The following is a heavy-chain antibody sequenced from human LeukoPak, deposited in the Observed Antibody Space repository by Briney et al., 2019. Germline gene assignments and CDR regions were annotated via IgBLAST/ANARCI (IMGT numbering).Heavy chain of an antibody. Sequence: SETLSLTCSVSDDSNITNSYYWTWIRQPPGKALEWVATLHYRGTPYYSPSLSSRISILVDTSKRQFSLQVRYVTASVTAMYYCSRGDDSYKQGNFWGQGTLVTVSS. CDR1: DDSNITNSYY. CDR3: SRGDDSYKQGNF. J-gene: IGHJ4*02. CDR2: LHYRGTP. V-gene: IGHV4-39*01. D-gene: IGHD5-24*01.